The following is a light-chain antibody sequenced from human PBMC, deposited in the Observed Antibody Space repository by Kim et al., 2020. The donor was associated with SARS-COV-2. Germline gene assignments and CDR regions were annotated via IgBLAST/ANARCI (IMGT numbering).Light chain of an antibody. J-gene: IGLJ1*01. CDR1: YNY. CDR3: ISYASTRSYV. V-gene: IGLV2-14*04. Sequence: YNYVSWYQQHPGKAPKLIIFDVNQRPSGLSDRFSGSKSGNTASLTISGLQAEDEADYCCISYASTRSYVFGTGTKVTVL. CDR2: DVN.